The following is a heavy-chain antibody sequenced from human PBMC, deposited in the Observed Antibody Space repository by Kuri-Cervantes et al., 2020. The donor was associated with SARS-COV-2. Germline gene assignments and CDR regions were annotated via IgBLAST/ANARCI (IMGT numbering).Heavy chain of an antibody. CDR3: ARQSRGATATVTTDYYYYGIDV. Sequence: GESLKISCKGSGYSFTSYWIGWVRQMPGKGLEWMGIIYPGDSDTRYSPSFQGQVTISADKSISTAYLQWSSLKASDTAMYYCARQSRGATATVTTDYYYYGIDVWGQGTTVTVSS. V-gene: IGHV5-51*01. CDR2: IYPGDSDT. CDR1: GYSFTSYW. J-gene: IGHJ6*02. D-gene: IGHD4-17*01.